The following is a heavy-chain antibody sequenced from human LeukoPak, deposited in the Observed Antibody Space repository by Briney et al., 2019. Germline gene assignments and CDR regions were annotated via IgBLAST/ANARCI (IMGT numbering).Heavy chain of an antibody. CDR2: ISSSSSTI. D-gene: IGHD2-15*01. CDR1: GFTFSTYS. CDR3: ARDFRSQGYYYYYYMDV. J-gene: IGHJ6*03. Sequence: GGSLRLSCAASGFTFSTYSMNWVRQAPGKGLEWVSYISSSSSTIYYADSVKGRFTISRDNAKNSLYLQMNSLRAEDTAVYYCARDFRSQGYYYYYYMDVWGKGTTVTVSS. V-gene: IGHV3-48*01.